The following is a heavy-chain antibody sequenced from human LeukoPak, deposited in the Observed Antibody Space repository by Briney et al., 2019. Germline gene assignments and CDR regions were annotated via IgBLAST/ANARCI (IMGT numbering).Heavy chain of an antibody. J-gene: IGHJ4*02. CDR3: AGGTTPGVF. D-gene: IGHD3-10*01. CDR1: GGSFSGYY. CDR2: INHSGST. Sequence: SETLSLTCAVYGGSFSGYYWTWIRQPPGKGLEWIGEINHSGSTNYNPSLKSRFTISIDTSKNHISLNLTSVTAADTALYYCAGGTTPGVFWGQGTLATVSS. V-gene: IGHV4-34*01.